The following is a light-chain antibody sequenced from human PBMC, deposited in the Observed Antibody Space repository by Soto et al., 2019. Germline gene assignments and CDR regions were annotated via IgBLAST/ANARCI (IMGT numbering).Light chain of an antibody. CDR3: QQYGSSPIT. Sequence: VLTQSPGTLSLSPGERATLSCRASQSVTSGYLAWYQQQPNQAPRLLIHGASYRATGIPDGFSGSGSGTDFTLTISRLEPEDFAVYYCQQYGSSPITFGQGTRLEI. CDR2: GAS. CDR1: QSVTSGY. V-gene: IGKV3-20*01. J-gene: IGKJ5*01.